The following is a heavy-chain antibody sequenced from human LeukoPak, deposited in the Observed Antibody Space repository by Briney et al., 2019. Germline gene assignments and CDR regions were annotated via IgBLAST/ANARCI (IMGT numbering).Heavy chain of an antibody. Sequence: SQTLSLTCTVSGGSISSGGYYWSWIRQPPGKGLEWIGYIYHSGSTYYNPSLKSRVTISVDRSKNQFSLKLSSVTAADTAVYYCARDIYHGGNSGAGGYWGQGTLVTVSS. CDR2: IYHSGST. D-gene: IGHD4-23*01. V-gene: IGHV4-30-2*01. CDR1: GGSISSGGYY. J-gene: IGHJ4*02. CDR3: ARDIYHGGNSGAGGY.